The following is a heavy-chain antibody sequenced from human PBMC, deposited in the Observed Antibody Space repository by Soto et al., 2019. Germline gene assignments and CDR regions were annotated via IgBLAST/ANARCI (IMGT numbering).Heavy chain of an antibody. J-gene: IGHJ6*02. V-gene: IGHV3-30-3*01. CDR3: ARPNRHYYYYGMDV. CDR2: ISYDGSNK. CDR1: GFTFSSYA. D-gene: IGHD7-27*01. Sequence: QVQLVESGGGVVQPGRSLRLSCAASGFTFSSYAMHWVRQAPGKGLEWVAVISYDGSNKYYADSVKGRFTISRDNSKNTLHLKMNSLRAEDTAVYYCARPNRHYYYYGMDVWGQGTTVTVSS.